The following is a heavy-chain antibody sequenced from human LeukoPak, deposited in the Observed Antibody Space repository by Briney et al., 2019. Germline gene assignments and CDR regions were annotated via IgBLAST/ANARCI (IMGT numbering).Heavy chain of an antibody. Sequence: GGSLRLSCAASGFTFSSYAMSWVRQAPGKGLEWVSSISSSSSYIYYADSVKGRFTISRDNAKNSLYLQMNSLRAEDTAVYYCARVYFPYDHNYFDYWGQGTLVTVSS. CDR3: ARVYFPYDHNYFDY. V-gene: IGHV3-21*01. CDR2: ISSSSSYI. CDR1: GFTFSSYA. D-gene: IGHD3-22*01. J-gene: IGHJ4*02.